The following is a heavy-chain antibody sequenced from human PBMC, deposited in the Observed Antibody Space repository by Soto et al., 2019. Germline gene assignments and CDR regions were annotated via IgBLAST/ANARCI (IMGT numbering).Heavy chain of an antibody. D-gene: IGHD4-17*01. CDR2: IYHSGST. CDR3: ARLRVTTVDY. Sequence: KPSETLSLTCAVSGGSISSGGYSWSWIRQPPGKGLEWIGYIYHSGSTYYNPSLKSRVTISVDRSKNQFSLKLSSVTAADTAVYYCARLRVTTVDYWGQGTLVTVPS. V-gene: IGHV4-30-2*01. CDR1: GGSISSGGYS. J-gene: IGHJ4*02.